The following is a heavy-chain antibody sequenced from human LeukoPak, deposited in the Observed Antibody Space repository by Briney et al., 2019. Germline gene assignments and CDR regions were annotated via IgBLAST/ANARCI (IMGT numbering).Heavy chain of an antibody. V-gene: IGHV1-2*02. J-gene: IGHJ4*02. CDR1: GYTFTSYG. CDR3: ARGRFSGYGAD. CDR2: INPNSGGT. D-gene: IGHD5-12*01. Sequence: ASVKVSCKASGYTFTSYGISWVRQAPGQGLEWMGWINPNSGGTNLAQKFQGRVTMTRDTPISTAYMELSSLTSDDTAVYYCARGRFSGYGADWGQGTLVTVSS.